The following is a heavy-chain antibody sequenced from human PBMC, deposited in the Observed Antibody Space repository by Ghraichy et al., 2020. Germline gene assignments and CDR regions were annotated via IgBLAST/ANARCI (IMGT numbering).Heavy chain of an antibody. CDR2: ISSSGGNT. CDR3: AKIAAIGKWYFDL. V-gene: IGHV3-23*01. CDR1: GFTFSSSG. D-gene: IGHD6-25*01. Sequence: GGSLRLSCAASGFTFSSSGMSWLRQAPGKGLDWVSSISSSGGNTYYADSVKGRFTISRDNSKNTLYLQMNSLTAEDSAVHYCAKIAAIGKWYFDLWGRCTLVTVSS. J-gene: IGHJ2*01.